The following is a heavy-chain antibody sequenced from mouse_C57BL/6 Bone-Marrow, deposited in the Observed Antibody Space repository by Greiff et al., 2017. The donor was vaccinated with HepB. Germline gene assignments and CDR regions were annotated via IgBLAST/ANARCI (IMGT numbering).Heavy chain of an antibody. D-gene: IGHD2-4*01. Sequence: DVMLVESGGGLVKPGGSLKLSCAASGFTFSSYTMSWVRQTPEKRLEWVATISGGGGNTYYPDSVKGRFTISRDNAKNTLYLQMSSLRSEDTALYYCARHGGLRRYWYFDVWGTGTTVTVSS. CDR2: ISGGGGNT. CDR3: ARHGGLRRYWYFDV. J-gene: IGHJ1*03. V-gene: IGHV5-9*01. CDR1: GFTFSSYT.